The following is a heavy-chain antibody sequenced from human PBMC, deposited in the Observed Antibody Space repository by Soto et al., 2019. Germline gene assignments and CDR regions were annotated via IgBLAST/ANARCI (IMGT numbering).Heavy chain of an antibody. CDR1: GGSISSSSYY. D-gene: IGHD6-13*01. V-gene: IGHV4-39*07. J-gene: IGHJ6*03. Sequence: PSETLSLTCTVSGGSISSSSYYWGWIRQPPGKGLEWIGNIYYSGSTNYNPSLKSRVTISVDTSKNQFSLKLSSVTAADTAVYYCASHNPSVAYSSSWYDYYYYYMDVWGKGTTVTVSS. CDR3: ASHNPSVAYSSSWYDYYYYYMDV. CDR2: IYYSGST.